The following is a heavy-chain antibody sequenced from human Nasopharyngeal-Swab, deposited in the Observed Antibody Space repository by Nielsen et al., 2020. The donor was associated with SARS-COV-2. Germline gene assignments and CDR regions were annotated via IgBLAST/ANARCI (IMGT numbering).Heavy chain of an antibody. CDR3: TRCGGGCYSGRDY. V-gene: IGHV3-73*01. CDR2: IRSKGNNYAT. CDR1: GFTFSDSA. J-gene: IGHJ4*02. D-gene: IGHD2-15*01. Sequence: GESLKIPCAASGFTFSDSAIHWVRQPSGKRLERVGRIRSKGNNYATAYSASVKGRFIIFRDDPTNTAYLQMNSLKTEDTAMYYCTRCGGGCYSGRDYWGQGTLVTVSS.